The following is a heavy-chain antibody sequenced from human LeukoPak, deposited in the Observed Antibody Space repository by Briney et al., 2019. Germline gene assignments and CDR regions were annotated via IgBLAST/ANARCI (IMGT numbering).Heavy chain of an antibody. CDR2: ISGSGGST. CDR1: GFTFSTCT. V-gene: IGHV3-23*01. Sequence: GGSLRLSCAASGFTFSTCTMSWVRQAPGKGLEWVSAISGSGGSTYYADSVKGRFTISRDNSKNTLYLQMNSLRAEDTAVYYCAKVTRFLEWLLSPDAFDIWGQGTMVTVSS. J-gene: IGHJ3*02. D-gene: IGHD3-3*01. CDR3: AKVTRFLEWLLSPDAFDI.